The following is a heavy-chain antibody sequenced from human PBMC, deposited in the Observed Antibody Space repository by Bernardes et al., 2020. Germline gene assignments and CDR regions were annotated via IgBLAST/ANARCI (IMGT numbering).Heavy chain of an antibody. D-gene: IGHD3-22*01. CDR3: ARYTPGSYYDSSGYHNFDY. V-gene: IGHV4-34*01. Sequence: SETLSLTCAVYGGSFSGYYWSWIRQPPGKGLEWIGEINHSGSTNYNPSLKSRVTISVDTSKNQFSLKLSSVTAADTAVYYCARYTPGSYYDSSGYHNFDYWGQGTLVTVSS. J-gene: IGHJ4*02. CDR1: GGSFSGYY. CDR2: INHSGST.